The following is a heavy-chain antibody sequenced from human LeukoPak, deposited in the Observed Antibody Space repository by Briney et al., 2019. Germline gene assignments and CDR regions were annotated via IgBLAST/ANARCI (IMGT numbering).Heavy chain of an antibody. CDR1: GGSISSHY. CDR3: ARRAQYYYALDV. V-gene: IGHV4-59*08. Sequence: PSETLSLTCTVSGGSISSHYWSWIRQTPGKGLEWIGYIYYSGSTNYNPSLKSRVTISLDTSKNQFSLKLSSVTAADTAVYYCARRAQYYYALDVWGQGTTVTVSS. J-gene: IGHJ6*02. CDR2: IYYSGST.